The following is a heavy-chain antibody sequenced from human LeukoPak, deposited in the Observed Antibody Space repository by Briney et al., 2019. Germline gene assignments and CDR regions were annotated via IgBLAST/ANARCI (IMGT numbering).Heavy chain of an antibody. CDR2: LYWNDDK. V-gene: IGHV2-5*04. J-gene: IGHJ6*03. CDR3: VRSFPYYYYMDV. Sequence: SGPTLVNPTQTLTLTCTFSGFSFSITGVGVGWVRQPPGKALEWLALLYWNDDKRYSQSLKTRLTITKGTSENQVVLTMTNMDPIDTGTYYCVRSFPYYYYMDVWGEGTTVTVSS. CDR1: GFSFSITGVG. D-gene: IGHD6-19*01.